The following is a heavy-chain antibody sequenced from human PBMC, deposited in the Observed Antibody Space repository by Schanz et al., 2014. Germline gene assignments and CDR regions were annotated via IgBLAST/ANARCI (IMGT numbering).Heavy chain of an antibody. CDR1: GFTFSTYC. CDR2: IKQDESER. J-gene: IGHJ4*02. Sequence: EVQLVESGGGLVQPGGSLRLSCAASGFTFSTYCMSWVRQAPGKGLEWVANIKQDESERSYVDSVKGRFTISRDNAKNSLYLQMNSLRAEDTAVYYCAKEESPPSLVDYWGQGTLVTVSS. CDR3: AKEESPPSLVDY. V-gene: IGHV3-7*01.